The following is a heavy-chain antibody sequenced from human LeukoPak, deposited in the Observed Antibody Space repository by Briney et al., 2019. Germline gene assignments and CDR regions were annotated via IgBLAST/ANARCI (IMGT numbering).Heavy chain of an antibody. CDR1: GFTFSDYY. Sequence: GGSLRLSCAASGFTFSDYYMSWIRQAPGKGLEWVSSISSSSSYTNYADSVKGRFTISRDNAKNSLYLQMNSLRAEDTAVYYCARAEEVEYSSSSWFDPWGQGTLVTVSS. J-gene: IGHJ5*02. D-gene: IGHD6-6*01. CDR3: ARAEEVEYSSSSWFDP. CDR2: ISSSSSYT. V-gene: IGHV3-11*06.